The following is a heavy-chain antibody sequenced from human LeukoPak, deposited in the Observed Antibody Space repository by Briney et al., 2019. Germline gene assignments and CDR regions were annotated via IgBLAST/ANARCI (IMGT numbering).Heavy chain of an antibody. Sequence: GGSLRLSCAVSGFTVSGNYMSWVRQAPGKGLEWVSLIYSGGTTYYADSVKGRFTIARDNSKNTLYLQMNSLRAEDTAVYYCARRAGGYSHPYDYWGQGILVTVSS. CDR2: IYSGGTT. CDR3: ARRAGGYSHPYDY. D-gene: IGHD4-23*01. J-gene: IGHJ4*02. CDR1: GFTVSGNY. V-gene: IGHV3-53*01.